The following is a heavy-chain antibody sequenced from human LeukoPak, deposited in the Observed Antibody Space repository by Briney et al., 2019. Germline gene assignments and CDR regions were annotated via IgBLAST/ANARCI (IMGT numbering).Heavy chain of an antibody. D-gene: IGHD4-17*01. CDR2: ISSSSSYI. CDR3: ARPTVTTGVDAFDF. Sequence: GRSLRLSCAASGFTFSSYSMNWVRQAPGKGLEWVSSISSSSSYIYYADSVKGRFTISRDNAKNSLYLQMSSLRAEDTAVYYCARPTVTTGVDAFDFWGQGTMVTVSS. J-gene: IGHJ3*01. CDR1: GFTFSSYS. V-gene: IGHV3-21*01.